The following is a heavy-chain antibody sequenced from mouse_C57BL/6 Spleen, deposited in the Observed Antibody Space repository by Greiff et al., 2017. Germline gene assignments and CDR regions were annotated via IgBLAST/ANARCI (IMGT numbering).Heavy chain of an antibody. V-gene: IGHV1-26*01. Sequence: EVQLQQSGPELVKPGASVKISCKASGYTFTDYYMNWVKQSHGKSLEWIGDINPNNGGTSYNQKLKGKATLTVDKSSSTAYMELRSLTSEDSAVYYCARALLLRYAMDYWGQGTSVTVSS. CDR2: INPNNGGT. CDR3: ARALLLRYAMDY. D-gene: IGHD1-1*01. CDR1: GYTFTDYY. J-gene: IGHJ4*01.